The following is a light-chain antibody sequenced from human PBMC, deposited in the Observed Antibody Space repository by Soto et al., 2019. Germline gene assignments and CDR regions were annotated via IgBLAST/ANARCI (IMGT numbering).Light chain of an antibody. Sequence: QSVLTQPPSVSGAPGQRVTISCTGSSSNIGAGYDVHWYQQLPGTAPKLLIYGNKNRPSGVPDRFSGSKSGTSASLAITGLQAEDEADYYCQTYDNSLSGSEVFGGGTKVTVL. V-gene: IGLV1-40*01. CDR1: SSNIGAGYD. CDR3: QTYDNSLSGSEV. J-gene: IGLJ2*01. CDR2: GNK.